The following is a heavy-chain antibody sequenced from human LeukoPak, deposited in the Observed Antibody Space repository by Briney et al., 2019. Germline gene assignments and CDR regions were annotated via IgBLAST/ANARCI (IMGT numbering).Heavy chain of an antibody. CDR1: GDSISSSNYY. CDR2: IYYSGNT. Sequence: SETLSLTCTVSGDSISSSNYYWGWLRQPPGKGLEWIGNIYYSGNTYYNPSLKSRVTISIDTSKNQFSLKLSSVTAADTAVFYCARDRGYDFWSGYSHYMDVWGKGTTVTVSS. CDR3: ARDRGYDFWSGYSHYMDV. J-gene: IGHJ6*03. D-gene: IGHD3-3*01. V-gene: IGHV4-39*07.